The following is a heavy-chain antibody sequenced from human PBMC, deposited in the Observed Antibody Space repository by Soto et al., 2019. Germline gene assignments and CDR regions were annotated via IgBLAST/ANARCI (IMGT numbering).Heavy chain of an antibody. J-gene: IGHJ4*02. Sequence: QVQLVESGGGLVKTGGSLRLSCAASGFTFSDYYMSWIRQAPGKGLEWVSYISSSSSYTNYADSVKGRFTISRDNAKNSLYLQMNSLRAEHTAVYYCARDHHRYSGYDYVDYWGQGTLVTVSS. CDR3: ARDHHRYSGYDYVDY. V-gene: IGHV3-11*05. CDR2: ISSSSSYT. CDR1: GFTFSDYY. D-gene: IGHD5-12*01.